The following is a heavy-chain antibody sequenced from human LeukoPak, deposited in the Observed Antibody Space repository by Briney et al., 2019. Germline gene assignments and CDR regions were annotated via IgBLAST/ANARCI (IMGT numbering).Heavy chain of an antibody. D-gene: IGHD3-22*01. CDR2: IYPGDSDT. Sequence: GESLKISCKGSGYSFSSYWIGWVRQMPGKGLEWMGIIYPGDSDTRYSPSFQGQVTISADKSISTAYLQWSSLKASDTVIYYCARLPYDRSGYPDYWGQGTLVTVSS. V-gene: IGHV5-51*01. CDR3: ARLPYDRSGYPDY. CDR1: GYSFSSYW. J-gene: IGHJ4*02.